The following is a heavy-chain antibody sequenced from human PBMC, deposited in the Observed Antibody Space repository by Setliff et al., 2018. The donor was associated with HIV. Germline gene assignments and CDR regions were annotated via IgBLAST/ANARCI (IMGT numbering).Heavy chain of an antibody. J-gene: IGHJ3*01. Sequence: PGESLKISCKASGDKSMTYWIGWVRQMPGKGLEWMGIIFPGDSVTKYSPSFEGQVTISADKSINTAYLQWTSLRASDTAMYYCAKHMVRGAITGEAFDVWGQGTMVTVSS. V-gene: IGHV5-51*01. CDR1: GDKSMTYW. CDR2: IFPGDSVT. CDR3: AKHMVRGAITGEAFDV. D-gene: IGHD3-10*01.